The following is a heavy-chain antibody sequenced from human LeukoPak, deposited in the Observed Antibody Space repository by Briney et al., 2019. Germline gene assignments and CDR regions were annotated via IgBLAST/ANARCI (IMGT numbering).Heavy chain of an antibody. D-gene: IGHD6-25*01. J-gene: IGHJ3*02. CDR2: ISSSSSFI. CDR3: AREYAADALDI. V-gene: IGHV3-21*01. Sequence: PGGSLRLSCAASGFTVSSYWMHWVRQAPGKGLGWVSSISSSSSFIYYADSVKGRFTISRDNAKNSLYLQMNSLRAEDTAVYYCAREYAADALDIWGQGRLVTVSS. CDR1: GFTVSSYW.